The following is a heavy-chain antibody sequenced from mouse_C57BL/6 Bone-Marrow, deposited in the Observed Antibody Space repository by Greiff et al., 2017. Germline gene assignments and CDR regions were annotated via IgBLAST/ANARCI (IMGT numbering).Heavy chain of an antibody. Sequence: QVQLQQSGAELVRPGTSVKVSCKASGYAFTNYLIEWVKQRPGQGLEWIGVINPGSGGTNYNEKFKGKATLTADKPSSTAYMQLSSLTSEDSAVYFCAREDDGHYAMDYWGQGTSVTVSA. D-gene: IGHD2-3*01. CDR2: INPGSGGT. J-gene: IGHJ4*01. V-gene: IGHV1-54*01. CDR1: GYAFTNYL. CDR3: AREDDGHYAMDY.